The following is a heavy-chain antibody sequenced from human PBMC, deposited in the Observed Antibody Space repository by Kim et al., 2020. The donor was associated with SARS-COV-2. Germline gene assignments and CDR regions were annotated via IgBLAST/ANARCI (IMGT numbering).Heavy chain of an antibody. J-gene: IGHJ4*02. D-gene: IGHD4-17*01. CDR3: AHSVDYGGKFDY. V-gene: IGHV2-5*01. Sequence: RYSPSLKSRLTITKDTSKNQVVLTMTNMDPVDTATYYCAHSVDYGGKFDYWGQGTLVTVSS.